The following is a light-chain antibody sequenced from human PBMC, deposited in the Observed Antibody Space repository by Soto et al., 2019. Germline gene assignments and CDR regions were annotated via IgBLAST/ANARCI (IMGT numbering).Light chain of an antibody. V-gene: IGLV1-47*01. CDR1: SSNIGSNS. CDR3: AAWDDRLRGFL. CDR2: KNS. Sequence: SVLTKPPSAYRIHGQMVTITKKRSSSNIGSNSVYWYQRLPGTAPKLLIFKNSQRPSGVPDRFSGSKSGTSASLAVSGLRSGDEADYYCAAWDDRLRGFLFGPGTKVTVL. J-gene: IGLJ1*01.